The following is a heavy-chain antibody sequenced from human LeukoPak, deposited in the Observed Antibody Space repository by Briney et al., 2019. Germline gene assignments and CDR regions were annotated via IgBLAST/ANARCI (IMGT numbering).Heavy chain of an antibody. V-gene: IGHV4-30-2*01. J-gene: IGHJ4*02. CDR3: ARAVADAVRYFDY. CDR2: IYHSGST. CDR1: GGSISSGGYS. Sequence: SQTLSLTCAVSGGSISSGGYSWSWIRQPPGTGLEWIGYIYHSGSTYYNPSLKSRVTISVDRSKNQFSLKLSSVTAADTAVYYCARAVADAVRYFDYWGQGTLVTVSS. D-gene: IGHD6-19*01.